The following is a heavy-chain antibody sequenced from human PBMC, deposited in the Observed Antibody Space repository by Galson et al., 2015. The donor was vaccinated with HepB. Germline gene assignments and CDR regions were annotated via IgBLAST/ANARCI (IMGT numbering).Heavy chain of an antibody. Sequence: SVKVSCKASGYTFTGYYMHWVRQAPGRRLEWMGWINPNTGDTNYAQKFQGRVTLTRDTSITTAYMELNRLRSDDTAVYYCARELRFLEWLLDFDYWGQGTLVTVSS. CDR2: INPNTGDT. D-gene: IGHD3-3*01. CDR3: ARELRFLEWLLDFDY. V-gene: IGHV1-2*02. CDR1: GYTFTGYY. J-gene: IGHJ4*02.